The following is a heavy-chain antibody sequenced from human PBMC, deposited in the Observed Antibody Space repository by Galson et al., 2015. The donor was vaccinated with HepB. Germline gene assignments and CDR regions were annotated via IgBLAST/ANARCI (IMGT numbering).Heavy chain of an antibody. CDR2: ISSSSSYI. Sequence: SLRLSCAASGFTFSSYSMNWVRQAPGKGLEWVSSISSSSSYIYYADSVKGRFTISRDNAKNSLYLQMNSLRAEDTAVYYCARDRWRVAERIGDDAFDIWGQGTMVTVSS. J-gene: IGHJ3*02. D-gene: IGHD5-24*01. CDR3: ARDRWRVAERIGDDAFDI. V-gene: IGHV3-21*01. CDR1: GFTFSSYS.